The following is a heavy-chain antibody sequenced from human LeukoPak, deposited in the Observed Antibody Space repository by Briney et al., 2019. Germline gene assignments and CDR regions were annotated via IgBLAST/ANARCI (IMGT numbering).Heavy chain of an antibody. Sequence: ASVKVSCKASGYTLTSYGISWVRQAPGQGLEWMGWISAYNGNTNYAQKLQGRVTMTTDTSTSTAYMELRSLRSDDTAVYYCARDLGYYGSGSYRREGPLDYWGQGTLVTVSS. J-gene: IGHJ4*02. CDR3: ARDLGYYGSGSYRREGPLDY. CDR2: ISAYNGNT. V-gene: IGHV1-18*01. CDR1: GYTLTSYG. D-gene: IGHD3-10*01.